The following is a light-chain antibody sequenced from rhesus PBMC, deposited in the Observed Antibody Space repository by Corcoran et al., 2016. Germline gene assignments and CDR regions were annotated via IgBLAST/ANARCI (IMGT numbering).Light chain of an antibody. CDR1: QGISKS. J-gene: IGKJ2*01. CDR2: AAS. V-gene: IGKV1-33*01. Sequence: DIQMTQSPSSLSASVGDKVTITCRASQGISKSLAWYQQTPGKAPELLIYAASSLQCGGPSSFSGSGSVADVTLTISRLQPEDFAVYYCQQRNMYPPSFGQGTKVEIK. CDR3: QQRNMYPPS.